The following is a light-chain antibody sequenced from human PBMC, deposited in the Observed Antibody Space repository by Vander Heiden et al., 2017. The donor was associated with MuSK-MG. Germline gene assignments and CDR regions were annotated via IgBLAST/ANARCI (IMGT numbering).Light chain of an antibody. CDR1: SSDVGAYNS. CDR2: ELS. CDR3: SSYTGSSTGV. Sequence: SSLTQPASVSGSPGQSLPFSCTGTSSDVGAYNSVPWSQHHAGKAPKLMIYELSKRPSGVPNRFSAYKSGNTASLTISGLKAEDEADYYCSSYTGSSTGVFGTGTKVTVL. V-gene: IGLV2-14*01. J-gene: IGLJ1*01.